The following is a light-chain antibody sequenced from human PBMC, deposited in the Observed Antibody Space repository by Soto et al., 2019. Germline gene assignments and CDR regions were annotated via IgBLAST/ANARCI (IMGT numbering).Light chain of an antibody. CDR3: QQYGSPPYT. J-gene: IGKJ2*01. CDR1: QRVSSNY. CDR2: GAS. Sequence: ENVLTQSPGTLSLSPGERATLSCRASQRVSSNYLAWYKQRPGQTPMLLIYGASSRATGISDRFSGSGSGTDFTLTISRLEPEDFAVYYCQQYGSPPYTFGQGTKLEIK. V-gene: IGKV3-20*01.